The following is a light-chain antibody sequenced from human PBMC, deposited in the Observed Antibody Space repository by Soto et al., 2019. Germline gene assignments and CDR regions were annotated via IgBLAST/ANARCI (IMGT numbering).Light chain of an antibody. V-gene: IGKV3-11*01. Sequence: EIVLTQSPATLSLSPGERATLSCRASQSVSSYLAWYQQKPGQAPRLLIYDASNRATGIPARFSGSGSGTDFTLTISSLEHEDFEVYYCQQRRNWPRTLRQGTRLEIK. CDR3: QQRRNWPRT. CDR2: DAS. CDR1: QSVSSY. J-gene: IGKJ5*01.